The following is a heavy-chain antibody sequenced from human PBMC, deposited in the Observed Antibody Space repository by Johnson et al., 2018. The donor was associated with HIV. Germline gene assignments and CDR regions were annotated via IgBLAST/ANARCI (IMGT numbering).Heavy chain of an antibody. CDR1: GFTFDDYG. V-gene: IGHV3-20*04. J-gene: IGHJ3*02. CDR3: ATFGGGSVHAFDI. Sequence: VQLVESGGGVVRPGGSLRLSCAASGFTFDDYGMSWVRQAPGKGLEWVSGINWNGGSTGYADSVKGRFTISRDNAKKSLYLQMNSRRAEDTAVYYCATFGGGSVHAFDIWGQGTMVTVSS. D-gene: IGHD1-26*01. CDR2: INWNGGST.